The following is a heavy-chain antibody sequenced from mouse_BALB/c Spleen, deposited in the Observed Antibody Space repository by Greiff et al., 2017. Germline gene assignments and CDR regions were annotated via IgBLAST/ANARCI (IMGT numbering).Heavy chain of an antibody. CDR1: GFTFSSFG. CDR3: ARDYYRYDDGFAY. Sequence: EVHLVESGGGLVQPGGSRKLSCAASGFTFSSFGMHWVRQAPEKGLEWVAYISSGSSTIYYADTVKGRFTISRDNPKNTLFLQMTSLRSEDTAMYYGARDYYRYDDGFAYWGQGTLVTVSA. V-gene: IGHV5-17*02. J-gene: IGHJ3*01. CDR2: ISSGSSTI. D-gene: IGHD2-14*01.